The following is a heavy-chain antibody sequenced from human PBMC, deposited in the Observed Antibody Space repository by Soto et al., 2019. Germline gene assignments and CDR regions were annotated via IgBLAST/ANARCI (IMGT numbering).Heavy chain of an antibody. J-gene: IGHJ5*02. Sequence: SETPSLTCTVSGGSISTYYWSWIRQPPGKGLEWIGYIYYSGSTNYNPSLKSRVTISVDTSRNQLSLKLSSVTAADTAVYYCARESAGSGKNNWFDPWGQGTLVTVSS. CDR3: ARESAGSGKNNWFDP. V-gene: IGHV4-59*01. CDR1: GGSISTYY. CDR2: IYYSGST. D-gene: IGHD3-10*01.